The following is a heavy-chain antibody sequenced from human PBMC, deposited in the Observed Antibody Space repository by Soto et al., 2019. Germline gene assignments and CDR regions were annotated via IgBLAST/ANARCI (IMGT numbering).Heavy chain of an antibody. V-gene: IGHV1-69*13. J-gene: IGHJ6*02. Sequence: SVKVSCKASGGTFSSYAISWVRQAPGQGLEWMGGIIPIFGTANYAQKFQGRVTITADESTSTAYMELSSLRSEDTAVYYCARGSYEFWSGPSGYYYGMDVWGQGTMVIVS. CDR3: ARGSYEFWSGPSGYYYGMDV. D-gene: IGHD3-3*01. CDR1: GGTFSSYA. CDR2: IIPIFGTA.